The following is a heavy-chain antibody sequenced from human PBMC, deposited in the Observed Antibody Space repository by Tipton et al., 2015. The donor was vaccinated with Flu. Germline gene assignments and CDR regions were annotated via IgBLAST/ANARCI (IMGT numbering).Heavy chain of an antibody. CDR1: GDSIRSSDYY. J-gene: IGHJ5*01. CDR2: LHHTGNT. V-gene: IGHV4-38-2*01. D-gene: IGHD4-11*01. CDR3: ARRDYSNYVSVPKNWFDS. Sequence: TLSLTCAVSGDSIRSSDYYWGWIRQPPGKGLEWIGNLHHTGNTYYNTSPRSRVTILVDMSKNQFSLKLSSVTAADTAVYYCARRDYSNYVSVPKNWFDSWGQGILVTVSS.